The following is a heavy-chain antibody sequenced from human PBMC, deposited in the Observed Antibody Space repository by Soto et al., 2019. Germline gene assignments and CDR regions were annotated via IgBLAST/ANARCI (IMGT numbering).Heavy chain of an antibody. CDR1: GFTVSSNY. CDR2: IYSGGST. Sequence: GGSLRLSCAASGFTVSSNYMSWVRQAPGKGLEWVSVIYSGGSTYYADSVKGRFTISRDNSKNTLYLQMNSLRAEDTAVYYCARDLKGVIHYYWGQGTLVTVSS. J-gene: IGHJ4*02. CDR3: ARDLKGVIHYY. V-gene: IGHV3-66*01. D-gene: IGHD3-16*02.